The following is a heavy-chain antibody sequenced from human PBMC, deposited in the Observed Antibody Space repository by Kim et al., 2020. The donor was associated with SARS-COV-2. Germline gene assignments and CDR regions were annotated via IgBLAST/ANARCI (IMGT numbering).Heavy chain of an antibody. CDR1: GGSFSGYY. D-gene: IGHD3-22*01. V-gene: IGHV4-34*01. CDR2: INHSGST. J-gene: IGHJ2*01. Sequence: SETLSLTCAVYGGSFSGYYWSWIRQPPGKGLEWIGEINHSGSTNYNPSLKSRVTISIDTSKNQFSLKLSSVTAADTAVYYCARGGRYYDTSGYYRSYYFDLWGRGTLVTVSS. CDR3: ARGGRYYDTSGYYRSYYFDL.